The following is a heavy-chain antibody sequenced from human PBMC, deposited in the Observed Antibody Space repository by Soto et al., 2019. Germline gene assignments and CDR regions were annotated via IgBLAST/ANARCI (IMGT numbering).Heavy chain of an antibody. CDR2: VSDDGGTT. D-gene: IGHD3-9*01. Sequence: EAQLLESGGGLVQPGESLRLSCAASGFTFSNYAMSWVRRAPGKGLEWVSVVSDDGGTTFYADSVRARFTISRDNSKNTVDLQMNSLRAEDTAVYYCAKADTGHFRPFEYCGQGTLVTVSS. V-gene: IGHV3-23*01. CDR3: AKADTGHFRPFEY. CDR1: GFTFSNYA. J-gene: IGHJ4*02.